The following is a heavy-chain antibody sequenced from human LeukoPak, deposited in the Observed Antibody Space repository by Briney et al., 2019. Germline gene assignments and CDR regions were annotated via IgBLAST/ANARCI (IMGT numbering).Heavy chain of an antibody. Sequence: SETLSLTCAVYGGSFSGYYWSWIRQPPGKGLEWIGEINHSGSTNYNPPLKSRVTISVDTSKNQFSLKLSSVTAADPAVYYCARVGRITMVRGVLYYFDYWGQGTLVTVSS. CDR3: ARVGRITMVRGVLYYFDY. J-gene: IGHJ4*02. D-gene: IGHD3-10*01. V-gene: IGHV4-34*01. CDR2: INHSGST. CDR1: GGSFSGYY.